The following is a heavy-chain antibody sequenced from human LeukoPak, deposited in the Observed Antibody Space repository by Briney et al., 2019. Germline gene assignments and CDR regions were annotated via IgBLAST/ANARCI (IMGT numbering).Heavy chain of an antibody. Sequence: ASVKVSCKASNYTFINYPISWVRQAPGQGPEWLGWISAYSGNTNYAPKVQGSVTMTTDRATNTAYMELASLRPDDTAMYYCTRGSSSQYFQYWGQGTLVTVSS. J-gene: IGHJ1*01. V-gene: IGHV1-18*01. D-gene: IGHD6-6*01. CDR2: ISAYSGNT. CDR3: TRGSSSQYFQY. CDR1: NYTFINYP.